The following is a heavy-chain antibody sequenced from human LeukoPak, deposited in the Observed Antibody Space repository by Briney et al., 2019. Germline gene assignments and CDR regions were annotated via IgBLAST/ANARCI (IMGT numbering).Heavy chain of an antibody. CDR2: IYTSGST. D-gene: IGHD1-7*01. CDR1: GGSISSGSYY. Sequence: SETLSLTCTVSGGSISSGSYYWSWIRQPAGKGLEWIGRIYTSGSTNYNPSLKSRVTKSVDTSKNQFSLKLSSVTAADTAVYYCARGGGTTVPFDYWGQGTLVTVSS. V-gene: IGHV4-61*02. CDR3: ARGGGTTVPFDY. J-gene: IGHJ4*02.